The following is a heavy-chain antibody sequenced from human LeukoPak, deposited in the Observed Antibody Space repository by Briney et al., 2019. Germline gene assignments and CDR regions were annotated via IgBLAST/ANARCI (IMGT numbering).Heavy chain of an antibody. D-gene: IGHD3-3*01. CDR3: ARVVITIFGVVIISRFDY. Sequence: SETLSLTCTVCGGSISSYYWSWIRQPPGKGLEWIGYIYYSGSTNYNPSLKSRVTISVDTSKNQFSLKLSSVTAADTAVYYCARVVITIFGVVIISRFDYWGQGTLVTVSS. J-gene: IGHJ4*02. CDR2: IYYSGST. CDR1: GGSISSYY. V-gene: IGHV4-59*01.